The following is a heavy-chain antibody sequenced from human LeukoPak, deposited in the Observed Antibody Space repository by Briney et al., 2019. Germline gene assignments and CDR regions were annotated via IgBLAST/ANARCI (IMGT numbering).Heavy chain of an antibody. V-gene: IGHV1-2*02. J-gene: IGHJ1*01. CDR3: ARRGAVPVEYLQY. D-gene: IGHD6-19*01. CDR2: INPNSGVT. Sequence: ASVKVSCKASGYTFTGYYIHWVRQAPGQGLEWMGWINPNSGVTDYAQNFQGRVTMTRDTSISTAYTELSRLTSDDTAVYYCARRGAVPVEYLQYWGQGTLVTVSS. CDR1: GYTFTGYY.